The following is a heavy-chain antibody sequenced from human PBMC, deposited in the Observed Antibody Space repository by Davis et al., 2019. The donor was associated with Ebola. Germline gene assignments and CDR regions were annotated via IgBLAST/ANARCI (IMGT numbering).Heavy chain of an antibody. D-gene: IGHD5-12*01. V-gene: IGHV3-21*01. CDR1: GFTFNNYN. CDR3: ARGSGYSGPTGWFDP. Sequence: GGSLRLSCAASGFTFNNYNMNWVRQAPGKGLEWVSSISSSSSYIYYADSVKGRFTISRDNARNSLYLQMNGLRAEDTAVYYCARGSGYSGPTGWFDPWGQGTLVTVSS. CDR2: ISSSSSYI. J-gene: IGHJ5*02.